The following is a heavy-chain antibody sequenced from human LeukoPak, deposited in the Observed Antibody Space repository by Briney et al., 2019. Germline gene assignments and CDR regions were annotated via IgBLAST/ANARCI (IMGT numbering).Heavy chain of an antibody. Sequence: PSETLSLTCTVSSASISSSYWSWIRQPAGKGLEWIGRMYSGGSPNYNPSLKSRVTISVDTSKNQFSLKLGSVTAADTAVYYCAGAVNMAFDIWGQGTMVTVSS. J-gene: IGHJ3*02. V-gene: IGHV4-4*07. CDR3: AGAVNMAFDI. D-gene: IGHD2/OR15-2a*01. CDR2: MYSGGSP. CDR1: SASISSSY.